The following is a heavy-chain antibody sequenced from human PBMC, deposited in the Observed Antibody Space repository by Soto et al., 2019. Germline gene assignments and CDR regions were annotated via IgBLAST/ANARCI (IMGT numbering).Heavy chain of an antibody. CDR3: ARDCRAAHHTPGSIHF. CDR1: GDYIRSGGYY. Sequence: SETLSLTCNVSGDYIRSGGYYWSWIRQRPGKDLEWIGYIYYTGSTYYNRSLRSRLSMSVDTSENQFSLKLTSVTAADTAIYYCARDCRAAHHTPGSIHFWGQR. V-gene: IGHV4-31*03. J-gene: IGHJ1*01. CDR2: IYYTGST. D-gene: IGHD6-13*01.